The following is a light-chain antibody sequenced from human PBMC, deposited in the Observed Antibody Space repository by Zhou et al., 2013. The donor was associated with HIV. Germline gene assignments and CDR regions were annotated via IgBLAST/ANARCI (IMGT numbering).Light chain of an antibody. V-gene: IGKV3-15*01. Sequence: EIVLTQSPGTLSLSPGEIVSLSCRASQSVSSGYFAWYQQKPGQAPRLLIYGTSTRATGIPARFSGSGSGTEFTLTISSLQSEDFALECCQQYKNWQLTFGGGTKVEVK. CDR3: QQYKNWQLT. CDR2: GTS. J-gene: IGKJ4*01. CDR1: QSVSSG.